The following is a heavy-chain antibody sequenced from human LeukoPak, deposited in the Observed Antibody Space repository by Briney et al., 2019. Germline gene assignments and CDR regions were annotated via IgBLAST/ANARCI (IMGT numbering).Heavy chain of an antibody. V-gene: IGHV4-39*01. CDR3: ARHEYSGSYYGLSWFDP. CDR2: IYYSGST. J-gene: IGHJ5*02. CDR1: GGSISSSGYY. Sequence: SETLSLTCTVSGGSISSSGYYWGWIRQPPGKGLEWIAGIYYSGSTYSNPSLKSRVTISVDTSKNQLSLKLSSLPAADTAVYYCARHEYSGSYYGLSWFDPWGQGTLVTVSS. D-gene: IGHD1-26*01.